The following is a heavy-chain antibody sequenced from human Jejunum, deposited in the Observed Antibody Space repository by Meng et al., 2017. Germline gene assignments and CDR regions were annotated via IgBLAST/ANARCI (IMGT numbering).Heavy chain of an antibody. CDR1: GYSFYGYW. CDR3: ARFSVATLGQNRFDP. D-gene: IGHD2-21*02. V-gene: IGHV5-51*01. J-gene: IGHJ5*02. CDR2: IYPDTSAT. Sequence: GESLKISCKGFGYSFYGYWIGWVRQMPGKGLEWMGIIYPDTSATIYSPSFQGQVTMSADKSISTAYLQWRSLKTSDTAMYYCARFSVATLGQNRFDPWGQETLVTVSS.